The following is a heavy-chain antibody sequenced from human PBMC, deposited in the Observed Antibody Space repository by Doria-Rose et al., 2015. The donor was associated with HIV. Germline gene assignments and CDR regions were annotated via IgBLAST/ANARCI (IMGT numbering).Heavy chain of an antibody. J-gene: IGHJ4*02. CDR1: GDSISSGDSF. D-gene: IGHD3-10*01. Sequence: QVQLQESGPGLVRPSQTLSLTCTVSGDSISSGDSFWSWIRQPPGKGPEWIGYFSSSGTTYYYLSLRVRLTISLDASKNQFSLNLNSVTAADTAVYYCARARNYGFPHFFDFWGQGPLVTVSS. V-gene: IGHV4-30-4*01. CDR3: ARARNYGFPHFFDF. CDR2: FSSSGTT.